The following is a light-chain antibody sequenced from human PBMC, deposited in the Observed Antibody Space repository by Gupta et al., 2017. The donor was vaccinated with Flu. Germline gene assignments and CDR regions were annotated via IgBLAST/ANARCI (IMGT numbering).Light chain of an antibody. V-gene: IGLV3-19*01. CDR2: GKN. CDR3: NSRDSSGNHLGV. Sequence: SSELTQDPAVSVALGQTVRITCQGDSLRSYYASWYQQKPGQAPVLVIYGKNNRPSGIPDRFSGSSSGNTASLTITGPQAEDEADYYCNSRDSSGNHLGVFGGGTKLTVL. J-gene: IGLJ2*01. CDR1: SLRSYY.